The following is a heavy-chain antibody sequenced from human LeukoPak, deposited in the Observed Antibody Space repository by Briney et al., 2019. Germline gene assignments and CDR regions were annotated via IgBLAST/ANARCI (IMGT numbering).Heavy chain of an antibody. CDR1: GGSISSYY. CDR3: ARGSKWEHLDY. CDR2: IYYSGST. D-gene: IGHD1-26*01. Sequence: SETLSLTCTVSGGSISSYYWSWIRQPPGKGLEWIGYIYYSGSTNYNPSLKSRVTISVDTSKNQFSLKLSSVTAADTAVYYCARGSKWEHLDYWGQGTLVTVSS. V-gene: IGHV4-59*01. J-gene: IGHJ4*02.